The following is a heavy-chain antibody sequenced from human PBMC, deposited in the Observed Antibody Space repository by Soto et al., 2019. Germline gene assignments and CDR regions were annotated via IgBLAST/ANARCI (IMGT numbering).Heavy chain of an antibody. CDR3: ARSLGTRGNGVDA. D-gene: IGHD1-7*01. CDR2: IYSGGTT. Sequence: PGGSLRLSCAASGFTVSSNYMSWVRQAPGRGLEWVSVIYSGGTTYYADSVKGRFTISRDSSKNTLYLQMNSLRAEDTAVYYCARSLGTRGNGVDAWGQGTTVTVSS. J-gene: IGHJ6*02. V-gene: IGHV3-53*01. CDR1: GFTVSSNY.